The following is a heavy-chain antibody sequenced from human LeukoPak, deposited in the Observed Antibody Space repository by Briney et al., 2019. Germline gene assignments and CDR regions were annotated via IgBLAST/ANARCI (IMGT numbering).Heavy chain of an antibody. CDR3: TREPVP. J-gene: IGHJ4*02. V-gene: IGHV4-4*07. CDR1: GGSISNYY. D-gene: IGHD6-19*01. Sequence: SETLSLTCTVSGGSISNYYWSWIRQPAGKGLEWIGRIYAGGTASYNPSLKSRVTMSADMSKDQLSLKLTSVTAADTAVYYCTREPVPWGQGTLVTVSS. CDR2: IYAGGTA.